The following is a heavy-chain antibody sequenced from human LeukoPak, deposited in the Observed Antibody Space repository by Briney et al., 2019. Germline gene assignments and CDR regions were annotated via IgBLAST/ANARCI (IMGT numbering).Heavy chain of an antibody. V-gene: IGHV4-34*01. CDR2: INHSGST. Sequence: PSETLSLTCAVYGGSFSGYYWSWIRQPPGKGLELIAEINHSGSTNYNPSLKSRVTISVDTSKNQFSLKLSSVTAADTAVYYCARGDYGDYPDYFDYWGQGTLVTVSS. CDR1: GGSFSGYY. J-gene: IGHJ4*02. D-gene: IGHD4-17*01. CDR3: ARGDYGDYPDYFDY.